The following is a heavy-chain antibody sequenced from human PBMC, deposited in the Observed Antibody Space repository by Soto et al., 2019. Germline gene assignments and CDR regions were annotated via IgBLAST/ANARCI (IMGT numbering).Heavy chain of an antibody. CDR1: GYTFTGYY. CDR2: IIPIFGTA. J-gene: IGHJ6*02. D-gene: IGHD2-2*01. Sequence: ASVKVSCKASGYTFTGYYMHWVRQAPGQGLEWMGGIIPIFGTANYAQKFQGRVTITADESTSTAYMELSSLRSEDTAVYYCARGPAAPGKYYYYYGMDVWGQGTTVTVSS. V-gene: IGHV1-69*13. CDR3: ARGPAAPGKYYYYYGMDV.